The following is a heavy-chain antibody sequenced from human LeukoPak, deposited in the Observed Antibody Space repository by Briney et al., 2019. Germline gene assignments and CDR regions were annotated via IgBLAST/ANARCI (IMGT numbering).Heavy chain of an antibody. Sequence: PGGSLRLSRAASGFTFDDYAMHWVRQAPGKGLEWVSGINWSSGSIGYADSVKGRFTISRDNAKNSLYLQMNSLRTEDTALYYCAKDRRGFGFGGGNYFDYWGQGTLVTVSS. CDR3: AKDRRGFGFGGGNYFDY. D-gene: IGHD3-10*01. V-gene: IGHV3-9*01. CDR1: GFTFDDYA. J-gene: IGHJ4*02. CDR2: INWSSGSI.